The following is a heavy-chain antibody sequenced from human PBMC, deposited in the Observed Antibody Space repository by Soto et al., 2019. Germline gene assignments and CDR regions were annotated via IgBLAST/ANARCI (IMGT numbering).Heavy chain of an antibody. J-gene: IGHJ5*02. CDR3: ARKNSSGWFQYWFDP. D-gene: IGHD6-19*01. CDR2: ICAYNGNT. CDR1: GYTFTSYG. V-gene: IGHV1-18*01. Sequence: GASVKVSCKASGYTFTSYGISWVRQAPGQGLEWMGWICAYNGNTNYAQKLQGRVTMTTDTSTSTAYMELRSLRSDDTAVYYCARKNSSGWFQYWFDPWGQGTLVTVSS.